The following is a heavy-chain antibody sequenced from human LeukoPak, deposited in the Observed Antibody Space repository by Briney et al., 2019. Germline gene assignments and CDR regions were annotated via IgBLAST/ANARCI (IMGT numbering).Heavy chain of an antibody. Sequence: GGSLRLSCAASGLTFSSYGMHWVRQAPGKGLEWVAFIRYDGSNKYYADSVKGRFTISRDNSKNTLYLQMNSLRAEDTAVYYCAKDQGVGATSYYMDVWGKGTTVTVSS. CDR2: IRYDGSNK. CDR3: AKDQGVGATSYYMDV. CDR1: GLTFSSYG. V-gene: IGHV3-30*02. J-gene: IGHJ6*03. D-gene: IGHD1-26*01.